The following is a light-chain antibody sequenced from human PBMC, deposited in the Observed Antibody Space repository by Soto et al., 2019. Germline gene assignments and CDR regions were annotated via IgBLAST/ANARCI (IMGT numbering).Light chain of an antibody. CDR2: KAS. J-gene: IGKJ2*01. Sequence: DIQMTQSPSTLSASVGDRVTITCRASQSISSWLAWYQQKPGKAPKLLIYKASSLESGVPSRFSGSGSGTEFTLTISSLQHDDFATYYWQQYNSYSYTFGQGTKLEIK. CDR1: QSISSW. CDR3: QQYNSYSYT. V-gene: IGKV1-5*03.